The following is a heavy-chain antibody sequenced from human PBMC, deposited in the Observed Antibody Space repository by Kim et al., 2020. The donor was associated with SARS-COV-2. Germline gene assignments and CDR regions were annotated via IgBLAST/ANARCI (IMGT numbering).Heavy chain of an antibody. V-gene: IGHV4-59*13. D-gene: IGHD2-15*01. CDR1: GGSISSYY. CDR2: IYYSGTT. Sequence: SETLSLTCAVSGGSISSYYWTWIRQPPGKGLEWIGNIYYSGTTNYNPSLKSRVTISVDTSKNQFSLNLTSVTAADTAVYYCAGFSSGGSCPDHWGQGTL. J-gene: IGHJ4*02. CDR3: AGFSSGGSCPDH.